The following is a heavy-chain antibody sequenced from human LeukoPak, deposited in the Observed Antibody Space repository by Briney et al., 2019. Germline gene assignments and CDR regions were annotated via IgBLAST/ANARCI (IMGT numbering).Heavy chain of an antibody. D-gene: IGHD2/OR15-2a*01. CDR3: ARVNSSPSANWFDP. CDR2: ISGSGGST. V-gene: IGHV3-23*01. Sequence: GGSLRLSCAASGFTFSNYGMSWVRQAPGKGLEWVSGISGSGGSTYYADSVKGRFTISRDNSKNTLYLQMNSLRAEDTAVYYCARVNSSPSANWFDPWGQGTLVTVSS. J-gene: IGHJ5*02. CDR1: GFTFSNYG.